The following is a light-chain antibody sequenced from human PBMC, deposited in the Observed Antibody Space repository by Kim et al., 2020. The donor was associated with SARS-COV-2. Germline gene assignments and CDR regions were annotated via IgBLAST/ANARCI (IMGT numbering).Light chain of an antibody. V-gene: IGKV3-20*01. CDR1: RSMAAKY. CDR2: GTS. CDR3: QQYGSSPLMA. Sequence: ALLSWRASRSMAAKYVAWYQHRVGQAPRLVLFGTSDRATGIPDRFSGTESETDFTLTINRLEPEDFAVYYCQQYGSSPLMAFGQGTRLEIK. J-gene: IGKJ5*01.